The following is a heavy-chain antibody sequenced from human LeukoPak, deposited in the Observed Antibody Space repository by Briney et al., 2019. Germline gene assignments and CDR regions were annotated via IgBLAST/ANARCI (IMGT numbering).Heavy chain of an antibody. V-gene: IGHV1-2*02. CDR3: ARDGGLDY. J-gene: IGHJ4*02. D-gene: IGHD2-15*01. CDR2: ISPNSGDT. CDR1: GYTFTDYC. Sequence: ASVTVSCTASGYTFTDYCMHWVRQAPGQGLEWMGWISPNSGDTNYAQKFQGRVTMTRDTSITTAYMELSRLRSDDTAVYYCARDGGLDYWGQGTPVTVSS.